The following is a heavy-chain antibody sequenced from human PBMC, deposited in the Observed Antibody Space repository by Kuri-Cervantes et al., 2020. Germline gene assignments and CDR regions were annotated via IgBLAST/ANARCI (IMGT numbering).Heavy chain of an antibody. CDR1: GGTFSSYT. CDR3: ARDRG. CDR2: IIPILGIA. Sequence: SVKVSCKASGGTFSSYTISWVRQAPGQGLEWMGRIIPILGIANYAQKFQGRVTMTRDTSISTAYMELSRLRSDDTAVYYCARDRGWGQGTLVTVSS. V-gene: IGHV1-69*04. J-gene: IGHJ4*02.